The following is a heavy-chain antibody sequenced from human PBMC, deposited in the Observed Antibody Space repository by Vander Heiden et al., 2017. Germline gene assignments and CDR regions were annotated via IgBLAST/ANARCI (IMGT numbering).Heavy chain of an antibody. CDR1: GFPFSSYW. CDR3: ARPRGYRDAFDI. J-gene: IGHJ3*02. CDR2: IKQDGSEK. D-gene: IGHD3-22*01. Sequence: VQLVESGLGLVEPGGSLRLSCAASGFPFSSYWMSWARQAPGKGLEWVANIKQDGSEKYYVDSVKGRFTISRDNAKNSLYLQMNSLRAEDTAVYYCARPRGYRDAFDIWGQGTMVTVSS. V-gene: IGHV3-7*01.